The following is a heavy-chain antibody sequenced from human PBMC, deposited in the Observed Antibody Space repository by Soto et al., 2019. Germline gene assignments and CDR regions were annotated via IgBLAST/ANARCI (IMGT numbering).Heavy chain of an antibody. CDR3: GRGRRGQLVGLS. D-gene: IGHD3-10*01. J-gene: IGHJ6*04. V-gene: IGHV1-2*02. CDR1: GYTFTGHY. CDR2: IGPASGDT. Sequence: VASVNVSCKASGYTFTGHYIHWVRQAPGQGPEWMGEIGPASGDTRYAQKFQGRVTMTRDTSITTVYMELNNLSPDDTAVYYCGRGRRGQLVGLSWGKGNTVNVSS.